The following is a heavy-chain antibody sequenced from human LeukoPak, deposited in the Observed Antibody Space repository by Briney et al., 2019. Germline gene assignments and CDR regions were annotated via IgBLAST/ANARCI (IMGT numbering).Heavy chain of an antibody. D-gene: IGHD2-21*01. CDR1: GYIYTKYV. V-gene: IGHV1-3*01. J-gene: IGHJ4*02. Sequence: ASVKDSCKASGYIYTKYVVHWVRQAPGQRPEWMGWIKAGNGDTKYSQNFHDRLTITRDTSASTVYMELSSLTSEDTALYYCARDDCGDTCYPGGYWGQGTLVTVSS. CDR2: IKAGNGDT. CDR3: ARDDCGDTCYPGGY.